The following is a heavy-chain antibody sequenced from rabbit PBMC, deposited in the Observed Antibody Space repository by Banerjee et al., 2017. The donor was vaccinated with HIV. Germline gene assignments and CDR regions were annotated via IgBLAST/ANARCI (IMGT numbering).Heavy chain of an antibody. CDR1: GIDISSYY. D-gene: IGHD4-1*01. Sequence: QEQLVESGGGLVQPGGSLKLSCKVSGIDISSYYMSWVRQAPGKGLEWIGIIYAGGGSAYYANWVNGRFTISSNTNQNTVSLQMTSLTAADTATYFCVREVAGRFGLWGPGTLVTVS. J-gene: IGHJ6*01. CDR2: IYAGGGSA. CDR3: VREVAGRFGL. V-gene: IGHV1S47*01.